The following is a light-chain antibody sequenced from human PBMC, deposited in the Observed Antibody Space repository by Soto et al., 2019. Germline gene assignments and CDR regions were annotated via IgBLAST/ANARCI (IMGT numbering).Light chain of an antibody. V-gene: IGLV2-23*01. CDR2: EGS. Sequence: QSVLTQPASVSGSPVQSITISCTGTSSDVGSYNLVSWYQQHPGKAPKLMIYEGSKRPSGVSNRFSGSKSGNTASLTISGLQAEDEADYYCCSYAGSSTSPYVFGTGTKVTVL. CDR3: CSYAGSSTSPYV. CDR1: SSDVGSYNL. J-gene: IGLJ1*01.